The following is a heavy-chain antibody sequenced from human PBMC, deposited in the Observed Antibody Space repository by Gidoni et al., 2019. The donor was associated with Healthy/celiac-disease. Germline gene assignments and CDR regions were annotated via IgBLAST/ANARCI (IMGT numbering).Heavy chain of an antibody. D-gene: IGHD4-17*01. CDR3: AADGDSYYFDY. CDR1: GFTFSSYS. Sequence: EVQLVESGGGLVKPGGSLRLSCAASGFTFSSYSMNWVRQAPGKGLEWVSSISSSSSYIYYADSVKGRFTISRDNAKNSLYLQMNSLRAEDTAVYYCAADGDSYYFDYWGQGTLVTVSS. J-gene: IGHJ4*02. V-gene: IGHV3-21*01. CDR2: ISSSSSYI.